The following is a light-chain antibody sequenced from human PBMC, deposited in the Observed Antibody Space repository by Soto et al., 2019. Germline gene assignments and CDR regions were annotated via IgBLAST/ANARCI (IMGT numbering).Light chain of an antibody. J-gene: IGKJ3*01. CDR3: LQYDEWPLT. V-gene: IGKV3-15*01. Sequence: VMTQSPATLSVSPGEGATLSCRASQSVGRSLAWYQQKPGQAPRLLIFDSSTRATGIPAKFRGSGSGTEFTLTISSLQSEDFAIFYCLQYDEWPLTFGPGTKVDI. CDR2: DSS. CDR1: QSVGRS.